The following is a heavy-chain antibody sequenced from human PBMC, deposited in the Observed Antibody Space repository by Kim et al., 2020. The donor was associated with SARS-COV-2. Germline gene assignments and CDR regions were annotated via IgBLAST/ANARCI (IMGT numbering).Heavy chain of an antibody. CDR2: NK. D-gene: IGHD5-12*01. J-gene: IGHJ4*02. Sequence: NKYYADSVKGRFTIARDNSKNTLYLKMNSLRAEDTAVYYCAKDRLATLDYWGQGTLVTVSS. CDR3: AKDRLATLDY. V-gene: IGHV3-30*02.